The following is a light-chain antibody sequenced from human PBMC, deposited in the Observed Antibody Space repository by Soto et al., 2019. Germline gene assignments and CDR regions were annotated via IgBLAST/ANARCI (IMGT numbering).Light chain of an antibody. Sequence: EIVLTQSPGTLSLSPGERATLSCRASQSVNSNYLAWYQQKPGQAPRLLIYGTSSRATGIPDRFSGSGSGTDFTLTISRLEPEDFAVYYCQQYTTPPMYTFGQGTELEIK. CDR1: QSVNSNY. J-gene: IGKJ2*01. CDR2: GTS. CDR3: QQYTTPPMYT. V-gene: IGKV3-20*01.